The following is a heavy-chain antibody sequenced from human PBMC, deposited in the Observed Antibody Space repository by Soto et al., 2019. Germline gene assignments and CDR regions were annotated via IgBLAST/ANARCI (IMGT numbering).Heavy chain of an antibody. D-gene: IGHD3-16*01. V-gene: IGHV5-10-1*01. CDR3: GRDFGRGPGDF. CDR2: IDPSDSYT. Sequence: GESLKISCQTPEDFLKIPYWITWVRQRPGKGLEWVGRIDPSDSYTTYNPSLKGHVTLSFDKSINTAFLQWASLKASDTALYFCGRDFGRGPGDFWGKETLVTFS. CDR1: EDFLKIPYW. J-gene: IGHJ4*02.